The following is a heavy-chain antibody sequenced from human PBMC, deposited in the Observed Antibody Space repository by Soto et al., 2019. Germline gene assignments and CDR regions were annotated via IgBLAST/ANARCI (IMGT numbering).Heavy chain of an antibody. CDR3: ARGGASYDILTGYYNYYYYGMDV. CDR1: GFTFGSYS. J-gene: IGHJ6*02. V-gene: IGHV3-21*01. D-gene: IGHD3-9*01. CDR2: ISTSSSAI. Sequence: EAHLVESGGGLVRPGGSLRLSCAASGFTFGSYSMNWVRQRPGKGLEWVCSISTSSSAIYYADSVKGRFTVSRDNAKNSLYLQMNSLTVEDTAVYYCARGGASYDILTGYYNYYYYGMDVWGQGTPVTV.